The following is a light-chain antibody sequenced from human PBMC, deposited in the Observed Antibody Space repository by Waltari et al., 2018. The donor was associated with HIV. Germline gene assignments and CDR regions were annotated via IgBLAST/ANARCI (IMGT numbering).Light chain of an antibody. CDR3: QQTNCIREFT. CDR1: QSIGSY. J-gene: IGKJ2*01. Sequence: DIQMTQSPSSLSASVGDRVTITCRTSQSIGSYLNWYQQKPGKAPKLLIYVASFLHSGVPSRFSGSGSGTHFTLTISSLQIDDFATYYCQQTNCIREFTFGQGTKLEIK. V-gene: IGKV1-39*01. CDR2: VAS.